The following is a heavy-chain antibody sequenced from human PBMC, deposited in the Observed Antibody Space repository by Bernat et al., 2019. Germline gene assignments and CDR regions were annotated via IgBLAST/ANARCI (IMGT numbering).Heavy chain of an antibody. CDR2: IWYDGSNK. J-gene: IGHJ4*02. CDR1: GFTFSSYG. V-gene: IGHV3-33*01. Sequence: QVQLVESGGGVVQPGRSLRLSCAASGFTFSSYGMHWVRQAPGKGLEWVAVIWYDGSNKYYADSVKGRFTISRDNSKNTLYLQMNSLRAEDTAVYYCARDAQDNVVVYYFDYWGQGTLVTVSS. D-gene: IGHD2-15*01. CDR3: ARDAQDNVVVYYFDY.